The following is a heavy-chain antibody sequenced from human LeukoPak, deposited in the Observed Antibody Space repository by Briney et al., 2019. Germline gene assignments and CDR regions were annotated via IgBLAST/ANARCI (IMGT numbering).Heavy chain of an antibody. CDR1: GIVFKNFE. CDR2: ISGSGSVT. J-gene: IGHJ4*02. V-gene: IGHV3-48*03. Sequence: GGSLRLSCEASGIVFKNFEMNWVRQAPGKGLEWIAYISGSGSVTYYADSVTGRFTISRENPKNSLFLDMSRLRGDDTAIYFGVTDYYYDYGDDYSRPDYFHTWGLGTLVTVSS. D-gene: IGHD3-22*01. CDR3: VTDYYYDYGDDYSRPDYFHT.